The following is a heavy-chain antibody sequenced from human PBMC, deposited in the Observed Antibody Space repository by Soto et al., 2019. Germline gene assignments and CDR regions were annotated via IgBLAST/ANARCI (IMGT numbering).Heavy chain of an antibody. D-gene: IGHD4-4*01. CDR1: GFTFDDYA. J-gene: IGHJ4*02. CDR2: ISWNSGSI. V-gene: IGHV3-9*01. CDR3: AKIDSNSIDY. Sequence: GGSLRLSCAASGFTFDDYAMHWVRQAPGKGLEWVSGISWNSGSIGYADSVKGRFTISRDNAKNSLYLQMNSLRAEDTALYYCAKIDSNSIDYWGQGTLVTVSS.